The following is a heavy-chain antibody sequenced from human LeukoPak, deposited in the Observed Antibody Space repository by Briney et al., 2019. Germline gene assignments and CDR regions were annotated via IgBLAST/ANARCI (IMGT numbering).Heavy chain of an antibody. V-gene: IGHV5-10-1*01. J-gene: IGHJ3*02. Sequence: GESLKISCKGSGYSFTSYWISWVRQMPGKGLEWMGRIDPSDSYTNYSPSFQGHVTISADKSISTAYLQWSSLKASDTAMYYCVRGDIVATPDAFDIWGQGTMVTVSS. CDR1: GYSFTSYW. CDR3: VRGDIVATPDAFDI. D-gene: IGHD5-12*01. CDR2: IDPSDSYT.